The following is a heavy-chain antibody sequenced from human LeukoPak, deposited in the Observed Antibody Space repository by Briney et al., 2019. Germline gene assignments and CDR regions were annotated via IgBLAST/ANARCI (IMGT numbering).Heavy chain of an antibody. Sequence: GESLRLSCAASGFTFSSYSMNWVRQAPGKGLEWVSSISSSSSYIYYADSVKGRFTISRDNAKNSLYLQMNSLRAEDTAVYYCARDSSDGSSWYYFDYWGQGTLVTVSS. CDR1: GFTFSSYS. V-gene: IGHV3-21*01. D-gene: IGHD6-13*01. CDR2: ISSSSSYI. J-gene: IGHJ4*02. CDR3: ARDSSDGSSWYYFDY.